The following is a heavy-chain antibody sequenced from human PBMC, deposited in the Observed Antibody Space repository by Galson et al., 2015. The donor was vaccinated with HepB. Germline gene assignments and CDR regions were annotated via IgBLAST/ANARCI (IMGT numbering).Heavy chain of an antibody. CDR1: GFTFSGSA. CDR3: TRRGDSGWYGKGDY. Sequence: SLRLSCAASGFTFSGSAIHWVRQASGKGLEWIGRIRSKANSYATGYAASVKGRFAISRDDSKNTACLQMNSLKTEDTAVYYCTRRGDSGWYGKGDYWGQGTLVTVPS. V-gene: IGHV3-73*01. J-gene: IGHJ4*02. D-gene: IGHD6-19*01. CDR2: IRSKANSYAT.